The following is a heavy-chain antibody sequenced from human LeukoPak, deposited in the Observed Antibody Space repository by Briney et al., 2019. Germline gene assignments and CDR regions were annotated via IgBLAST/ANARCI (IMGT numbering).Heavy chain of an antibody. CDR2: IKQDGSEK. CDR1: GFTFSSYW. D-gene: IGHD3-22*01. CDR3: ARDWLWYYYDSSGSQRADAFDI. V-gene: IGHV3-7*01. J-gene: IGHJ3*02. Sequence: GGSLRLSCAASGFTFSSYWMSWVRQAPGKGLEWVANIKQDGSEKYYVDSVKGRFTISRDNAKNSLYLQMNSLRAEDAAVYYCARDWLWYYYDSSGSQRADAFDIWGQGTMVTVSS.